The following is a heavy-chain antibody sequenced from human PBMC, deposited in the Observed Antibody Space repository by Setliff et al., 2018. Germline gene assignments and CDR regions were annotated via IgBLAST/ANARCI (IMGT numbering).Heavy chain of an antibody. J-gene: IGHJ4*02. Sequence: SETLSLTCTVSGGSISSGDYYWSWIRQPPGKGLEWIGYIYYSGSTYYNPSLKSRVTISVDASKNQFSLKLSSVTAADTALYYCTVYNTGSSKDHYWGQGTPVTVPQ. CDR1: GGSISSGDYY. D-gene: IGHD2-8*02. V-gene: IGHV4-30-4*08. CDR3: TVYNTGSSKDHY. CDR2: IYYSGST.